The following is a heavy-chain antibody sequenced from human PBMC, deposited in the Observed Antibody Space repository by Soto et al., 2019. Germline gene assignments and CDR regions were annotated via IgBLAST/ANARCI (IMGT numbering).Heavy chain of an antibody. Sequence: AYVKMCFKPAGDSCANYWIGWARPVPGKGLEWMGTIYPCDSDTRYGLAFEGQVTISADKSITTAYLQWSSLKASDTAVYFCARPPHYCTGKICLAPYYYTLAGWGQRSTVSVSS. V-gene: IGHV5-51*01. CDR2: IYPCDSDT. J-gene: IGHJ6*01. CDR1: GDSCANYW. CDR3: ARPPHYCTGKICLAPYYYTLAG. D-gene: IGHD2-8*02.